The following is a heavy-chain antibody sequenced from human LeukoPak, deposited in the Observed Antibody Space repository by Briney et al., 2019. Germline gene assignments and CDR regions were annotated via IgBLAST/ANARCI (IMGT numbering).Heavy chain of an antibody. D-gene: IGHD3-22*01. J-gene: IGHJ4*02. CDR2: IIPIFGTA. Sequence: SVKVPCKASGGTFSSYAISWVRQAPGQGLEWMGGIIPIFGTANYAQKFQGRVTITADKSTSTAYMELSSLRSEDTAVYYCARGSGYYYGGYFDYWGQGTLVTVSS. CDR1: GGTFSSYA. CDR3: ARGSGYYYGGYFDY. V-gene: IGHV1-69*06.